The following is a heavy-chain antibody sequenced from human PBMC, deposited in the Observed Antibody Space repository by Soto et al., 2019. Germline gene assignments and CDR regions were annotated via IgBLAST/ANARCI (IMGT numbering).Heavy chain of an antibody. D-gene: IGHD1-26*01. CDR3: ARIGSREGADFDS. CDR2: IIPIFGKA. CDR1: GGSFSRHA. Sequence: QVQLVQSGAEVKKPGSSVKVACKASGGSFSRHAISWVRQAPGQGLEWMGGIIPIFGKANSAPKFRDRVTCTAYESTSTAYTELTSLRSEDTALYYCARIGSREGADFDSCGQGTLVIVSS. V-gene: IGHV1-69*12. J-gene: IGHJ4*02.